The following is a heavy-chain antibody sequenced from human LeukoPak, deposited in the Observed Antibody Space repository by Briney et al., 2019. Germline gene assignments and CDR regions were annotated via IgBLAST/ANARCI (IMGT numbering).Heavy chain of an antibody. V-gene: IGHV3-48*03. Sequence: SGGSLRLSCAASGFTFSSYEMNWVRQAPGKGLEWVSYISRSGSTIYYADSVKVRFTISRDNAKNSLYLHMNSLRAEDTAVYYCAELGITMIGGVWGKGTTVTISS. J-gene: IGHJ6*04. CDR1: GFTFSSYE. CDR3: AELGITMIGGV. CDR2: ISRSGSTI. D-gene: IGHD3-10*02.